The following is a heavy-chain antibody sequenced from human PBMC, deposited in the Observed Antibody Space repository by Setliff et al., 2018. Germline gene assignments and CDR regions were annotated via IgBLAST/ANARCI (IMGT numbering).Heavy chain of an antibody. CDR2: TIPIFGST. Sequence: GASVKVSCKASGGTFSSYGISWVRQAPGQGLEWMGGTIPIFGSTNYAQKFQDRVTIITDESTSTAYMELRSLRTEDTAVYYCAREGVGTRSSTDYRYYMDVWVKGTTVTVSS. J-gene: IGHJ6*03. CDR3: AREGVGTRSSTDYRYYMDV. CDR1: GGTFSSYG. D-gene: IGHD3-3*01. V-gene: IGHV1-69*05.